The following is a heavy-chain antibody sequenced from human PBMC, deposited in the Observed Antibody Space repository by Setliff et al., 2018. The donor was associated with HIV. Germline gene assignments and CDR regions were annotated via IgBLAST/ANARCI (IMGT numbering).Heavy chain of an antibody. CDR2: IYTSGST. CDR3: ARLHYNFWSGYFWEEVKIDP. D-gene: IGHD3-3*01. Sequence: PSETLSLTCTVSGGSISSGGYYWSWIRQPAGKGLEWIGRIYTSGSTNYNPSLKSRLTISVDTSKNQFSLTLTAVTAADTAVYYCARLHYNFWSGYFWEEVKIDPWGQGTLVTVSS. V-gene: IGHV4-61*02. J-gene: IGHJ5*02. CDR1: GGSISSGGYY.